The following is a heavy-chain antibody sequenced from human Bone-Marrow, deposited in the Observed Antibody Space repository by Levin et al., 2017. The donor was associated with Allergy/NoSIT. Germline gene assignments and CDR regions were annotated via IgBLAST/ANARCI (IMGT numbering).Heavy chain of an antibody. V-gene: IGHV1-69*04. CDR3: ARWAGISDSDWSGPYDF. J-gene: IGHJ4*02. Sequence: GASVKVSCKTSGGTFGSYGVTWVRQAPGQGLEWVGRIIPNLGKTRYTQRLQGRVTITADKSTSTVYMELSSLRSEDTAVYYCARWAGISDSDWSGPYDFWGQGTLVTVSS. CDR1: GGTFGSYG. CDR2: IIPNLGKT. D-gene: IGHD5-12*01.